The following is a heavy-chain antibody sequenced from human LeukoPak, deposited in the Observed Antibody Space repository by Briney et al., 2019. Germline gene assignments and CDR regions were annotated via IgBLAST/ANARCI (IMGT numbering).Heavy chain of an antibody. V-gene: IGHV4-61*01. D-gene: IGHD4-23*01. CDR2: TFYSGST. CDR3: ARVGRSTVVSQGYYFVF. Sequence: PSETLSLTCNVSGGSVSSSTYYWSWIRQPPGKGLEWIGYTFYSGSTNYNPSLRSRVTIIVDTSNTQFSLLLYSVTAADPAVYYCARVGRSTVVSQGYYFVFWAREAVVSVFS. J-gene: IGHJ4*02. CDR1: GGSVSSSTYY.